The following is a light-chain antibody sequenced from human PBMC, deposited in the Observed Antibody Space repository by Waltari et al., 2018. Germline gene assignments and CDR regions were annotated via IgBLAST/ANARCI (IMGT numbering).Light chain of an antibody. Sequence: EIVMTQSPATLSVSPGERATLSCRASQTLTSNLAWYQQKPGQAPRLLIDGASIRATGIPARFSGSGSGTQFTLTISSLQSEDFVVYYCQQYNNRPYTFGQGTKLEIK. CDR3: QQYNNRPYT. J-gene: IGKJ2*01. CDR2: GAS. CDR1: QTLTSN. V-gene: IGKV3-15*01.